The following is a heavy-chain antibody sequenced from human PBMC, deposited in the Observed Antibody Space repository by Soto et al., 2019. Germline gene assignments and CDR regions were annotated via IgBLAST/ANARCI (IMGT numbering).Heavy chain of an antibody. D-gene: IGHD3-16*01. CDR3: GRTWGSTNAY. J-gene: IGHJ4*02. Sequence: QVQLQESGPGLVKPSETLSLTCVVSGGSLSSYYWSWIRQPPGKGLEWIGYIYYSASTNYNPSLKSRVTISVDTSKDQFSLKLSSVTAADPAVYYCGRTWGSTNAYWGRGTLVPVSS. CDR2: IYYSAST. V-gene: IGHV4-59*01. CDR1: GGSLSSYY.